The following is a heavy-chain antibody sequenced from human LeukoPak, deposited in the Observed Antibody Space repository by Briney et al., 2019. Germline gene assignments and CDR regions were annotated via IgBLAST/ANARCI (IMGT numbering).Heavy chain of an antibody. V-gene: IGHV3-48*02. Sequence: GGSLRLSCAASGFTFSSYSMNWVRQAPGKGLEWVSYISSSSSTIYYADSVKGRFTISRDNAKNSLYLQMNSLRDEDTAVYYCAREGYSSCWYAYFSFSWFDPWGQGTLVTVSS. CDR3: AREGYSSCWYAYFSFSWFDP. J-gene: IGHJ5*02. CDR1: GFTFSSYS. D-gene: IGHD6-13*01. CDR2: ISSSSSTI.